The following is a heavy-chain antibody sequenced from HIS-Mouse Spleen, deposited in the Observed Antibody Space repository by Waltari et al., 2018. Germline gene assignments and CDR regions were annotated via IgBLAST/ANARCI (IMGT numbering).Heavy chain of an antibody. CDR1: GGPFSSSSYY. J-gene: IGHJ2*01. CDR2: IYYSGST. Sequence: QLQLQESGPGLVKPSETLSLTCTVSGGPFSSSSYYWVWIRQPQGKGLEWIGRIYYSGSTYYNPSLKCRVTISGDTSKNQFSLKLSSVTAADTAVYYCAREIPYSSSWYDWYFDLWGRGTLVTVSS. CDR3: AREIPYSSSWYDWYFDL. V-gene: IGHV4-39*07. D-gene: IGHD6-13*01.